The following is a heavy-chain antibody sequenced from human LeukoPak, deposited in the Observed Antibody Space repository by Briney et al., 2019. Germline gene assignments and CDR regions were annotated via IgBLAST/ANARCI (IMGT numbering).Heavy chain of an antibody. CDR1: GGSISSGSYY. J-gene: IGHJ6*03. V-gene: IGHV4-61*02. CDR2: IYTSGST. Sequence: PSETLSLTCTVSGGSISSGSYYWSWTRQPAGKGLEWIGRIYTSGSTNYNPSLKSRVTISVDTSKNQFSLKLSSVTAADTAVYYCARDLKYDFWSGPPYYYMDVWGKGTTVTVSS. D-gene: IGHD3-3*01. CDR3: ARDLKYDFWSGPPYYYMDV.